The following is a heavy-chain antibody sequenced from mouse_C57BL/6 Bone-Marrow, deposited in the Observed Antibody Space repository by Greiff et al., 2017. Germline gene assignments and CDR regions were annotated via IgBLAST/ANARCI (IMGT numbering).Heavy chain of an antibody. V-gene: IGHV1-75*01. CDR2: IFPGSGST. D-gene: IGHD1-1*01. CDR1: GYTFTDYY. CDR3: ARTPLYFYYAMDY. Sequence: VQLQQSGPELVKPGASVKISCKASGYTFTDYYINWVKQRPGQGLEWIGWIFPGSGSTYYNEKFKGKATLTVDKSSSTACMLLSSLTSEDSAVYFCARTPLYFYYAMDYWGQGTSVTVSS. J-gene: IGHJ4*01.